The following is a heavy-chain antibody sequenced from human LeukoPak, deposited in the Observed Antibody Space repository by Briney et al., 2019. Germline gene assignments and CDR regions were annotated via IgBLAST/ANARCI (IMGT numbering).Heavy chain of an antibody. CDR2: VSHSGAT. D-gene: IGHD2-21*02. Sequence: SETLSLTCTVSGSSITSSPYHWAWIRQPPGRGPEWIGTVSHSGATQYNPSLTSRVTISLDTSKNQFSLSLNSVTAADTAIFYCARSMVTTDRNFDHWGQGTLVTVSS. V-gene: IGHV4-39*07. CDR3: ARSMVTTDRNFDH. CDR1: GSSITSSPYH. J-gene: IGHJ4*02.